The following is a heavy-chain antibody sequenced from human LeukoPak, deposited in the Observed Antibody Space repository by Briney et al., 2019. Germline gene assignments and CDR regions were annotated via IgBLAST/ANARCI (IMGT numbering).Heavy chain of an antibody. V-gene: IGHV3-74*01. J-gene: IGHJ4*02. CDR2: INTDGSGT. D-gene: IGHD1-26*01. CDR3: ARDGGRGSHKVDY. Sequence: PGGSLRVSCAASGFTFSNYWMHWVRQVPGKGLLWVSYINTDGSGTIYTDSVKGRFTISRDNAKNTLYLQMNSLGAEDSAVYYCARDGGRGSHKVDYWGQGTLVTVSS. CDR1: GFTFSNYW.